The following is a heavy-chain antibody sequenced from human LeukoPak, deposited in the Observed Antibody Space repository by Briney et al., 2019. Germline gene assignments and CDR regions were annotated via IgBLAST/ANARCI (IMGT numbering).Heavy chain of an antibody. CDR2: IFQGGGEI. CDR3: ATYRQVLLPFES. Sequence: TGGSLRLSCAASGFTFSSHTMNWVRQAPGKGLEWVSSIFQGGGEIHYADSVRGRFTISRDNSKSTLFLQMNSLRAEDSAIYYCATYRQVLLPFESWGQGTLVTVSS. CDR1: GFTFSSHT. V-gene: IGHV3-23*01. D-gene: IGHD5-18*01. J-gene: IGHJ4*02.